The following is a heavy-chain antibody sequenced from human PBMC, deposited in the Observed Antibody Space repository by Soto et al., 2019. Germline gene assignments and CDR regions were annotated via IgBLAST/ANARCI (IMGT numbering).Heavy chain of an antibody. CDR1: AFTFGTYG. Sequence: EVLLLESGGGLVQPGGSLRLSCAASAFTFGTYGTTWVRQAPGRGLEWVSGIYAGSGKIFYADYVKGRFIISRDNSKNTLYLQMNSLRDADTAIYYCTNWDGYAEVWGKGTTVTVSS. J-gene: IGHJ6*04. V-gene: IGHV3-23*03. CDR3: TNWDGYAEV. CDR2: IYAGSGKI. D-gene: IGHD2-15*01.